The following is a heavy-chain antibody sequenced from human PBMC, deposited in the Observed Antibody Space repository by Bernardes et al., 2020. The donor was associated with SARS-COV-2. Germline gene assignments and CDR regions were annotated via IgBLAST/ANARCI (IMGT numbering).Heavy chain of an antibody. D-gene: IGHD4-17*01. CDR3: ARTRGDYGFDI. V-gene: IGHV4-59*01. J-gene: IGHJ3*02. CDR2: IYYSGST. Sequence: SETLSLTCTVSGGSISSYYWSWIRQPPGKGLEWIGYIYYSGSTNYNPPLKSRVTISLDTSKNQFSLKLSSVTAADTAVYYCARTRGDYGFDIWGQGTMVTVSS. CDR1: GGSISSYY.